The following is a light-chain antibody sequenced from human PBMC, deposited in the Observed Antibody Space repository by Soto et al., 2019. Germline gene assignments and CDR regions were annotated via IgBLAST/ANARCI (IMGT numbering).Light chain of an antibody. CDR1: TSDIGNYNF. CDR2: EVS. CDR3: SSYTSNNHVI. V-gene: IGLV2-14*01. Sequence: QSVLTQPASVSGSPGQSSTISCTGTTSDIGNYNFVSWYQHHPDKAPKLIIYEVSRRPSGVSNRFSASKSGNTASLTISGLQAEDEAHYYCSSYTSNNHVIFGGGTKLTVL. J-gene: IGLJ2*01.